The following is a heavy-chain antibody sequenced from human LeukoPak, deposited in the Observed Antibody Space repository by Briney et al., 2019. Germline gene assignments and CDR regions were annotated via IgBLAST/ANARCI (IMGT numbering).Heavy chain of an antibody. V-gene: IGHV4-59*01. CDR1: GGAISYYY. CDR3: ARVFDSGSQAYFYYMDV. Sequence: SETLSLTCTVSGGAISYYYWNWIRQPPGKGLEWIGYIYYTGNTNYNPSLKSRVTISVDTSKNQFSLKVSSVTAADTAVYYCARVFDSGSQAYFYYMDVWGKGTTVTISS. CDR2: IYYTGNT. J-gene: IGHJ6*03. D-gene: IGHD3-10*01.